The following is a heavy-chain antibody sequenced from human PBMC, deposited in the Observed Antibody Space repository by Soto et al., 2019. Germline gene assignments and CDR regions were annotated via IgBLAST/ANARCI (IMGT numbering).Heavy chain of an antibody. J-gene: IGHJ4*02. CDR2: ISGSGGST. Sequence: EVQLLESGGGLVQPGGSLRLSCAASGFTFSSYAMSWVRQAPGKGLEWVSAISGSGGSTYYADSVKGRFTISRDNSKNAVHLQMSSLRAEDTGVYYCAKASGWFGEFVYWGQGTLVTVSS. V-gene: IGHV3-23*01. D-gene: IGHD3-10*01. CDR3: AKASGWFGEFVY. CDR1: GFTFSSYA.